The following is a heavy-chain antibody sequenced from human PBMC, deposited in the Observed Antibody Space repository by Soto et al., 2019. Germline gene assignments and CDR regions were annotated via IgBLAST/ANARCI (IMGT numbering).Heavy chain of an antibody. Sequence: GGSLRLSCAASGFTVSSNYMSWVRQAPGKGLEWVSVIYSGGSTYYADSVKGRFTISRDNSKNTLYLQMNSLRAEDTAVYYCARDRELGRLELDYWGQGTLVTVSS. V-gene: IGHV3-53*01. CDR1: GFTVSSNY. D-gene: IGHD3-10*01. CDR3: ARDRELGRLELDY. CDR2: IYSGGST. J-gene: IGHJ4*02.